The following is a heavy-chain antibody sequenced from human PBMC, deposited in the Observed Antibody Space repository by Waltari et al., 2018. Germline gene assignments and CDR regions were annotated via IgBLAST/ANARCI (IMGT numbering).Heavy chain of an antibody. CDR3: ARDQSYGSGTYYMGGAFDI. D-gene: IGHD3-10*01. CDR2: IYHSGCT. Sequence: QVQLQESGPGLVKPSETLSLTCTVSGGSTTSYYWNWIRQAPGKGLEGLGYIYHSGCTTSSPALKSRVTISLDTSKNQFSLKVTSVTSADTAVYYCARDQSYGSGTYYMGGAFDIWGQGTMVTVSS. V-gene: IGHV4-59*01. J-gene: IGHJ3*02. CDR1: GGSTTSYY.